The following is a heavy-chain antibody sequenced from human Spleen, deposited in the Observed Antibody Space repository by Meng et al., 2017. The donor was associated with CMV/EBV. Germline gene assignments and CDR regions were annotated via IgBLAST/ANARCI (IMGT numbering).Heavy chain of an antibody. J-gene: IGHJ4*02. V-gene: IGHV3-21*01. CDR2: ISSSSSYI. Sequence: GESLKISCAASGFTFSSYSMNWVRQAPGKGLEWVSSISSSSSYIYYADSVKGRFTISRDNAKNSRYLQMNSLRAEDTAVYYCARDYSGGEYSSSSLGYWGQGTLVT. CDR1: GFTFSSYS. D-gene: IGHD6-6*01. CDR3: ARDYSGGEYSSSSLGY.